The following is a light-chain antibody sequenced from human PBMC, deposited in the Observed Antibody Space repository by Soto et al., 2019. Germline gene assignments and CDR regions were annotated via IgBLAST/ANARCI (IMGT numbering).Light chain of an antibody. CDR1: QAIDSW. J-gene: IGKJ4*01. CDR2: TGS. CDR3: QQYHTWPIT. Sequence: DIQMTQSPSSVSASVGDRVTITCRASQAIDSWLAWYQQKPGEAPKLLIFTGSLLHSGVPPRFSGSGSGTDFTLTISSLQPEDFAIYYCQQYHTWPITFGGGTKVEIK. V-gene: IGKV1-12*01.